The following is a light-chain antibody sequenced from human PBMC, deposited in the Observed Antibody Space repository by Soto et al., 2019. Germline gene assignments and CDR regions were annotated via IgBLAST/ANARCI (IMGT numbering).Light chain of an antibody. V-gene: IGLV1-44*01. Sequence: QSVLTQPPSASGTPGQRVTIPCSGSSSNIGSNPVNWYQHLPGTAPKLLIYRTDKRPPGVPDRFFGSQSGTSASLAISGLQYEDEADYYCVAWYGSLCGPVFGGGTKLTVL. CDR1: SSNIGSNP. CDR2: RTD. J-gene: IGLJ2*01. CDR3: VAWYGSLCGPV.